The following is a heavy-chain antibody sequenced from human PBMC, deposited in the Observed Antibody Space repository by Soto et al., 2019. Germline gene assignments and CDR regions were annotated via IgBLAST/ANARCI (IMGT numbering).Heavy chain of an antibody. CDR3: ARRDIVVAKYDAFDI. D-gene: IGHD2-15*01. Sequence: QVQLQESGPGLVKPSQTLSLTCTVSGGSISSGGYYWSWIRQHPGKGLEWIGYIYYSGSTYYNPSLKSRVTISVDTSKNQFSLKLSSVTAADTAVYYCARRDIVVAKYDAFDIWGQGTMVTVSS. CDR2: IYYSGST. CDR1: GGSISSGGYY. J-gene: IGHJ3*02. V-gene: IGHV4-31*03.